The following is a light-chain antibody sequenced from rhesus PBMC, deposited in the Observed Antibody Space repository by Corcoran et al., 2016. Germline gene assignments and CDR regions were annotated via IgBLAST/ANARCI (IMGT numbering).Light chain of an antibody. V-gene: IGKV1-74*01. Sequence: DIQMTQSPYSLSASIGDRVTITCRASENGNNQLNWYQQKPGKAPKFLFYKASTLKDGVPSRFSGSGSGTDYTFTHSSLQAEYVATYFCQQSFGVPPTFGGGTKVDLK. CDR3: QQSFGVPPT. CDR1: ENGNNQ. J-gene: IGKJ4*01. CDR2: KAS.